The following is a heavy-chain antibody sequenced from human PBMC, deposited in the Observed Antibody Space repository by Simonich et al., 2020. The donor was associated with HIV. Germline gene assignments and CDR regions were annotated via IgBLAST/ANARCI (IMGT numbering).Heavy chain of an antibody. CDR3: ARLPRSGTTMKAFDI. CDR2: IYYDGSK. J-gene: IGHJ3*02. CDR1: GGSISSNNYY. V-gene: IGHV4-39*01. D-gene: IGHD3-3*01. Sequence: QLQLQESGPGLVKPSETLSLTCTVSGGSISSNNYYWGWIRQPPGKGLEWIGSIYYDGSKQYKPSLKRGVTISGDTSKNQFSLKLSSVAAADTAVYYCARLPRSGTTMKAFDIWGQGTMVTVSS.